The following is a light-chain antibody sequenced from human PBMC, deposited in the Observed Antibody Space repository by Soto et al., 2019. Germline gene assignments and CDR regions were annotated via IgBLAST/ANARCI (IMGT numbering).Light chain of an antibody. J-gene: IGKJ1*01. CDR3: HQCYSTPWA. CDR2: DAS. CDR1: QSVSSY. Sequence: EIVLTQSPATLSLSPGERATLSCRVSQSVSSYLDWYQQKPGQAPRLLIYDASSLHSGIPPRFSGSGSGTDFTLTISSLQPEDFATYYGHQCYSTPWAVGQDSKVEIK. V-gene: IGKV3-11*01.